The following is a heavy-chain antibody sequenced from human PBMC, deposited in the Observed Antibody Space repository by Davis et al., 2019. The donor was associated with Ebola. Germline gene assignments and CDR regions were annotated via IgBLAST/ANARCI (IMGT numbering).Heavy chain of an antibody. V-gene: IGHV3-33*01. J-gene: IGHJ6*02. CDR1: GFTFSSYG. Sequence: GESLKISCAASGFTFSSYGMHWVRQAPGKGLEWVAVIWYDGSNKYYADSVKGRFTISRDNSKNTLYLQMNSLRAEDTAVYYCARGRKGYYYYGMDVWGQGTTVTVSS. CDR2: IWYDGSNK. CDR3: ARGRKGYYYYGMDV.